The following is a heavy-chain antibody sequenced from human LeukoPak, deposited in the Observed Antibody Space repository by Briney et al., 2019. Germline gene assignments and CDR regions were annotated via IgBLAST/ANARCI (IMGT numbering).Heavy chain of an antibody. V-gene: IGHV4-34*01. CDR1: GGSFSGYY. CDR2: INHSGST. Sequence: SETLSLTCAVYGGSFSGYYWSWIRQPPGKRLEWIGEINHSGSTNYNPSLKSRVTISVDTSKNQFSLKLSSVTAADTAVYYCARGRLWGGVFDYWGQGTLVTVSS. J-gene: IGHJ4*02. CDR3: ARGRLWGGVFDY. D-gene: IGHD3-10*01.